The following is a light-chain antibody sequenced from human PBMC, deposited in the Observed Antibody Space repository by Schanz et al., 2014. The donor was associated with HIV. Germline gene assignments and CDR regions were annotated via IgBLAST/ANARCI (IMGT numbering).Light chain of an antibody. V-gene: IGKV3-20*01. Sequence: EKGMTQSPGKVKEEEGERGRMERTSSQNVNTNYLAWYQQKPGQAPRLLIFGASSRATGIPDRFSSSGSGTDFTLTVSRLESEDFALYYCQQYGSPPSPXXQGTKLEIK. CDR1: QNVNTNY. CDR3: QQYGSPPSP. CDR2: GAS. J-gene: IGKJ2*01.